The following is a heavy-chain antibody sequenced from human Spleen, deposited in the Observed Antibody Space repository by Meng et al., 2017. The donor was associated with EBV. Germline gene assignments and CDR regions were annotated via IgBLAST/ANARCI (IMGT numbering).Heavy chain of an antibody. D-gene: IGHD3-22*01. CDR1: AGSFTGHY. J-gene: IGHJ5*02. Sequence: GQLQRWGAGLFKPSGPLSLPCAVDAGSFTGHYWSWIRQPPGKGLEWIGEVDQSGVSNYNPSLKSRVTMSLDTSKNQFSLKLSSVTAADTAVYYCASRGDGIFSNYDWFDLWGQGTLVTVSS. CDR2: VDQSGVS. CDR3: ASRGDGIFSNYDWFDL. V-gene: IGHV4-34*01.